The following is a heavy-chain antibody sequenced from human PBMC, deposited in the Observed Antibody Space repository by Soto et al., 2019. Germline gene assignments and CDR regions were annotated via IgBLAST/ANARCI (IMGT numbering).Heavy chain of an antibody. CDR2: ISSSSSYI. CDR3: ARGGVRAVAGTEYFDY. Sequence: GESLKISCAASGFTFSSYSMNWVRQAPGKGLEWVSSISSSSSYIYYADSVKGRFTISRANAKNSLYLQMNSLRAEDTAVYYCARGGVRAVAGTEYFDYWGQGTLVTVSS. V-gene: IGHV3-21*01. D-gene: IGHD6-19*01. CDR1: GFTFSSYS. J-gene: IGHJ4*02.